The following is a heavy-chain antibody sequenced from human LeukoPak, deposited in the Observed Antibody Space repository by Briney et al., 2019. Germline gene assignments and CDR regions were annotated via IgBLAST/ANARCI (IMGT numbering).Heavy chain of an antibody. Sequence: SETLSLTCTVSGGSISSYYWSWIRHPAGKGLEGIGRIYTSGSTNYNPSLKSRVTMSVDTSKNQFSLRLSSVNAADTAVYFCAREGTSGGLNWLDPWGQGTLVTVSS. D-gene: IGHD3-10*01. J-gene: IGHJ5*02. V-gene: IGHV4-4*07. CDR1: GGSISSYY. CDR3: AREGTSGGLNWLDP. CDR2: IYTSGST.